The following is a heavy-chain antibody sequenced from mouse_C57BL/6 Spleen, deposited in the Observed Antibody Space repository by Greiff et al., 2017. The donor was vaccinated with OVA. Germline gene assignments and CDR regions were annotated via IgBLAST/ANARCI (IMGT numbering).Heavy chain of an antibody. CDR1: GFTFSDYG. CDR3: ARGRPYFDY. J-gene: IGHJ2*01. Sequence: EVKLMESGGGLVKPGGSLKLSCAASGFTFSDYGMHWVRQAPEKGLEWVAYISSGSSTIYYADTVKGRFTISRDNAKNTLFLQMTSLRSEDTAMYYCARGRPYFDYWGQGTTLTVSS. V-gene: IGHV5-17*01. CDR2: ISSGSSTI.